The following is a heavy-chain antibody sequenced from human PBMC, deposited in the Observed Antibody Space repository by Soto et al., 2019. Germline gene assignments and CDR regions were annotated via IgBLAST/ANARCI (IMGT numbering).Heavy chain of an antibody. CDR1: GASITGTSY. J-gene: IGHJ4*02. CDR3: ARGMTPPGAPAWYYFDS. D-gene: IGHD2-8*02. CDR2: FSLSGTT. V-gene: IGHV4-4*07. Sequence: SETLSLTCTVSGASITGTSYWSWIRQPAGKGLEWIGRFSLSGTTDYNPSLRSRVTMSADVSKNQFSLRLTSVTAADTALYYCARGMTPPGAPAWYYFDSWGQGTLVTVSS.